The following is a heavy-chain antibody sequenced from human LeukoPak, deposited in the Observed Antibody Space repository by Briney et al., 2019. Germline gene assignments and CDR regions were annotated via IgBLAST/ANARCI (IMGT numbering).Heavy chain of an antibody. Sequence: SETLSLTCAVSGGSISSGGYSWSWIRQPPGKGLEWIGYIYHSGSTYYNPSLKSRVTISVDRSKNQFSLKLSSVTAADTAVYYCARGRGYCSSTSCYEGWFDPWGQGTLVTVSS. V-gene: IGHV4-30-2*01. CDR3: ARGRGYCSSTSCYEGWFDP. CDR2: IYHSGST. D-gene: IGHD2-2*01. J-gene: IGHJ5*02. CDR1: GGSISSGGYS.